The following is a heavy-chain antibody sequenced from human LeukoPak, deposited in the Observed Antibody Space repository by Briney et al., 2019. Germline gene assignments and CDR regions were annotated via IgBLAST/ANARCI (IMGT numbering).Heavy chain of an antibody. Sequence: GQSLKISCQGSGYSFTNYWIGWVRQIPGEGLEWMGISLHGHSDMRHSPSSQGQVTISADKSLSPAYGQWGSLKASDSAMYYCARLGVVTAPGAFVMWGQRPMVTVSS. CDR1: GYSFTNYW. CDR3: ARLGVVTAPGAFVM. CDR2: SLHGHSDM. J-gene: IGHJ3*01. D-gene: IGHD2-21*02. V-gene: IGHV5-51*01.